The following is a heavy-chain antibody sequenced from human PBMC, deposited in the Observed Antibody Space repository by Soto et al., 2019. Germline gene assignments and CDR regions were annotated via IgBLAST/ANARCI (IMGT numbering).Heavy chain of an antibody. D-gene: IGHD2-2*01. Sequence: EVQLLESGGGLVQPGGSLRLSCAASGFTFSSYAMSWVRQAPGKGLEWVSVISAAGGVTYYTDSLKGRFTISRDNSKNTLYLPRDGLRAEDTAVYFCAKGSTAAIGRNWFGPWGQGTLVTVSS. V-gene: IGHV3-23*01. CDR3: AKGSTAAIGRNWFGP. J-gene: IGHJ5*02. CDR1: GFTFSSYA. CDR2: ISAAGGVT.